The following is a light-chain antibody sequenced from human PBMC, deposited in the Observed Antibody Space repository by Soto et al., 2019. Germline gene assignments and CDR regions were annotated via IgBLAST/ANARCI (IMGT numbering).Light chain of an antibody. V-gene: IGKV1-5*01. Sequence: IQMTQSPSTLSASVGDTVTITCRASQTISVSLAWYRQKPGKAPNLLIYDASTLQEGVPSRFSGSGSGTEFTLTVTRLQPDDFATYCFQQYDKYSTFGHGTKVDVK. CDR3: QQYDKYST. CDR1: QTISVS. J-gene: IGKJ1*01. CDR2: DAS.